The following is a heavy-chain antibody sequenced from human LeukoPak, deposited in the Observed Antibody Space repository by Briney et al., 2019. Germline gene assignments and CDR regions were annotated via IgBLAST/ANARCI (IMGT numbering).Heavy chain of an antibody. CDR1: GFTFSSYW. J-gene: IGHJ4*02. CDR3: ARDGDYNGSGARDYFDY. Sequence: SGGSLRLSCAASGFTFSSYWMSWVRQAPGKGLEWVSHIINSGSTKYYADSVKGRFTISRDNAKNSLFLHMNSLRAEDTAVYYCARDGDYNGSGARDYFDYWGRGTLVTVSS. D-gene: IGHD3-10*01. CDR2: IINSGSTK. V-gene: IGHV3-48*04.